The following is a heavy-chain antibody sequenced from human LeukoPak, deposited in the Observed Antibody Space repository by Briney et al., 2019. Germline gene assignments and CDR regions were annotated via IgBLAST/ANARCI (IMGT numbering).Heavy chain of an antibody. Sequence: GGSLRLPCAASGFTFSDYGMHWVRQAPGKGLEWVAFIRYDGSNQFYADSVKGRFTISRDNGKNTLYLQMNSLGAEDTAVYYCAKDQAGAWGQGTRVTVSS. CDR1: GFTFSDYG. D-gene: IGHD1-26*01. CDR3: AKDQAGA. J-gene: IGHJ5*02. CDR2: IRYDGSNQ. V-gene: IGHV3-30*02.